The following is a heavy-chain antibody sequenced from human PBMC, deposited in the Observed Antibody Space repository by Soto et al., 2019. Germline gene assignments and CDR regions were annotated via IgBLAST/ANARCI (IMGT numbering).Heavy chain of an antibody. CDR3: AKRSGSDWYGPFDN. D-gene: IGHD6-13*01. J-gene: IGHJ4*02. CDR2: TIGSGGST. Sequence: EVQLLESGGDLVQPGGSLRLSCAASGFTFSSYAMTWVRQAPGKGLEWVSSTIGSGGSTYYADSVKGRFTISRDNSKNTLYLQMNSLRAEDTAVYYCAKRSGSDWYGPFDNWGQGTLVTVSS. V-gene: IGHV3-23*01. CDR1: GFTFSSYA.